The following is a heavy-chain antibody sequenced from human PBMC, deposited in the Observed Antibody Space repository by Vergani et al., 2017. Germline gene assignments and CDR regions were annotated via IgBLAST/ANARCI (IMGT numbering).Heavy chain of an antibody. CDR2: IYCSGST. D-gene: IGHD2-21*01. V-gene: IGHV4-39*01. CDR3: ARHISVVRPSSMTAFDY. Sequence: QVQLQESGPGLVKPSETLSLTCTVSNDSVSNTFYYWGWIRQTPGKGLEWIGSIYCSGSTYYNPSLESRVTMSVDTSKSQFSLKLSSVTAADTAVYYCARHISVVRPSSMTAFDYWGQGTLVTVSS. CDR1: NDSVSNTFYY. J-gene: IGHJ4*02.